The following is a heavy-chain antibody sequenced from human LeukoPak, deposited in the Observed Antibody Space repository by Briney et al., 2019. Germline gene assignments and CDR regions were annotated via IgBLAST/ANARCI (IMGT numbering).Heavy chain of an antibody. J-gene: IGHJ6*03. CDR2: IIPIFGTA. V-gene: IGHV1-69*06. Sequence: GASVKVSCKASGGTFSSYAISWVRQAPGQGLEWMGGIIPIFGTANYAQKFQGRVTITADKSTSTAYMELSSLRSEDTAVYYCAREADDYGGNPAGGDSGYYYYYMDVWGKGTTVTVSS. CDR1: GGTFSSYA. D-gene: IGHD4-23*01. CDR3: AREADDYGGNPAGGDSGYYYYYMDV.